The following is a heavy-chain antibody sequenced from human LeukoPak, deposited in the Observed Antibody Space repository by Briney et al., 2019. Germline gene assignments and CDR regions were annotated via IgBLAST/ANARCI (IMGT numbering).Heavy chain of an antibody. CDR1: GFTFSSYW. J-gene: IGHJ3*02. D-gene: IGHD6-6*01. V-gene: IGHV3-7*01. CDR2: IKQDGSEK. Sequence: GGSLRLSCAASGFTFSSYWMSWVRQAPGKGLEWVANIKQDGSEKYYVDSVKGRFTISRDNAKNSLYLQMNSLRAEDTAVYYCARVTYSSSSISLDAFNIWGQGTVVTVSS. CDR3: ARVTYSSSSISLDAFNI.